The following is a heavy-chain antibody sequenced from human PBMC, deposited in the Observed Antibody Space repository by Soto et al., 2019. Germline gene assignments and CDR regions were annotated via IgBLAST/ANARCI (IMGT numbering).Heavy chain of an antibody. CDR2: IYWDDDK. D-gene: IGHD1-1*01. CDR1: GFSLTTDAVG. V-gene: IGHV2-5*02. Sequence: QITLKESGPTLVKPTQTLTLTCTFSGFSLTTDAVGVGWIRQPPGKALEWLALIYWDDDKRYSPGQKSRLTITKDASRNQLVLTLTNMDPADTATYYCAHVHCVAAGIRYYFDYWGQGTLVTVSS. J-gene: IGHJ4*02. CDR3: AHVHCVAAGIRYYFDY.